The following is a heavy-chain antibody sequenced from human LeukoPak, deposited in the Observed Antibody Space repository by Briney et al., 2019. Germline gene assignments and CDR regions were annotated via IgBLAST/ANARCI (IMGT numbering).Heavy chain of an antibody. CDR3: ARHSRIVVGTKGGFDI. Sequence: GESLKISCEASGYTFSNYWIGWVRQMPGKGLEWMGLIYPDDSHTIYSPSFRGQVTMSADRSIATAYLQWSSLRASDTAMYFCARHSRIVVGTKGGFDIWGQGTMVIVSS. CDR2: IYPDDSHT. V-gene: IGHV5-51*01. CDR1: GYTFSNYW. J-gene: IGHJ3*02. D-gene: IGHD1-14*01.